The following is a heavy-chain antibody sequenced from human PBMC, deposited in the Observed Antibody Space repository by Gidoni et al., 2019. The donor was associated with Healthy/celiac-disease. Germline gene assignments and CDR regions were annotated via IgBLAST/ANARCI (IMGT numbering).Heavy chain of an antibody. CDR3: ARHSHYCSGGSCGDFDY. V-gene: IGHV5-10-1*03. J-gene: IGHJ4*02. Sequence: EVQLVQSGAEVKKPGESLRISCKGSGYSFTSYWISWVRQMPGKGLEWMGRIDPSDSYTNYSPSFQGHVTISADKSISTAYLQWSSLKATDTAMYYCARHSHYCSGGSCGDFDYWGQGTLVTVSS. CDR1: GYSFTSYW. CDR2: IDPSDSYT. D-gene: IGHD2-15*01.